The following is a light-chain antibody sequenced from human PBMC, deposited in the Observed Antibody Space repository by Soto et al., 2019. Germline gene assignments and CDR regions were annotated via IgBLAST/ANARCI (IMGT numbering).Light chain of an antibody. CDR1: QSVSSNY. J-gene: IGKJ4*01. CDR2: GAS. CDR3: QQYHSSPPLT. Sequence: EIVLTQSPDTLSLSPGERATLSCRASQSVSSNYLAWYQQKPGQAPRLLIYGASSRATGIPDRFSGSGSGTDFTLTISRLEPEDFAVYYCQQYHSSPPLTFGGGTKLEIK. V-gene: IGKV3-20*01.